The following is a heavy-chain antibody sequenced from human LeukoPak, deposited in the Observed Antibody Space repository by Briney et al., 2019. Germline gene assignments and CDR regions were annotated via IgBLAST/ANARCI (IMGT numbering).Heavy chain of an antibody. CDR2: IKQDGSEK. V-gene: IGHV3-7*05. J-gene: IGHJ4*02. CDR3: ARGWSGWYLFDN. CDR1: GLTFSNYW. D-gene: IGHD6-19*01. Sequence: PGGSLRLSCAASGLTFSNYWMNWVRQAPGKGLEWVANIKQDGSEKYYVDSVKGRFTISRDNAKNSLYLQMNSLRVEDTAVYYCARGWSGWYLFDNWGQGTLVTVSS.